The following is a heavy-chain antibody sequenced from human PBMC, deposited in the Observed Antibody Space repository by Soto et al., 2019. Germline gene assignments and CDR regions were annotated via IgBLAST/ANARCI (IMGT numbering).Heavy chain of an antibody. CDR1: GFTFSSYA. CDR2: ISGSGGST. Sequence: LRLSCAASGFTFSSYAMSWVRQAPGKGLEWVSAISGSGGSTYYADSVKGRFTIARDNSKNTLYLQMNSLRAEDTAVYYCAIFAVVIGYYGMDVWGQGTTVTVSS. V-gene: IGHV3-23*01. CDR3: AIFAVVIGYYGMDV. D-gene: IGHD3-3*01. J-gene: IGHJ6*02.